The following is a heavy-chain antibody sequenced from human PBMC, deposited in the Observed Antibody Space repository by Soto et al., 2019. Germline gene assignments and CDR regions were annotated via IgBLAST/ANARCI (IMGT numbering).Heavy chain of an antibody. CDR3: AREAGIAVAGLYFDY. V-gene: IGHV3-33*01. J-gene: IGHJ4*02. CDR1: GFTFSSYG. CDR2: IWYDGSNK. D-gene: IGHD6-19*01. Sequence: QVQLVESGGGVVQPGRSLRLSCAASGFTFSSYGMHWVRQAPGKGLEWVAVIWYDGSNKYYADSVKGRFTISRDNSKNTLYLQMNSLRAEDTAVYYCAREAGIAVAGLYFDYWGQGTLVTVSA.